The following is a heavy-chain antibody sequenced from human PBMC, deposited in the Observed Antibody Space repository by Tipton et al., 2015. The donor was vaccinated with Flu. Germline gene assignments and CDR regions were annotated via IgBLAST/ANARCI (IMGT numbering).Heavy chain of an antibody. J-gene: IGHJ3*01. Sequence: QVQLVQSGAEVKKPGASVRVSCKASGYTFSDHYIHWVRLAPGQGLEWMGRINTRTEGINSALKFKGRVTMTRDSSTFTAYMVLSSLTSDDTALYFCARPRDGDDRGAYDVWGQGTMVTVSS. CDR1: GYTFSDHY. CDR3: ARPRDGDDRGAYDV. CDR2: INTRTEGI. V-gene: IGHV1-2*06. D-gene: IGHD3-10*01.